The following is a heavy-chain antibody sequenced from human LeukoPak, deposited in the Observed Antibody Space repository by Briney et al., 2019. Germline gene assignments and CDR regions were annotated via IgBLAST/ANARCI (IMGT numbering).Heavy chain of an antibody. D-gene: IGHD6-13*01. Sequence: ASVKVSCKASGYTFTSYGISWVRQAPGQGLEWMGWISAYNGNTNYAQKLQGRVTMTTDTSTSTAYMELRSLRSDDTAVYYCARDRLSSSWYSRYFQHWGQGNLVTVSS. CDR1: GYTFTSYG. CDR2: ISAYNGNT. J-gene: IGHJ1*01. V-gene: IGHV1-18*04. CDR3: ARDRLSSSWYSRYFQH.